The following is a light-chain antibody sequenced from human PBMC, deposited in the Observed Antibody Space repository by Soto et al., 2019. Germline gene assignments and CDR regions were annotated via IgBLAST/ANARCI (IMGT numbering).Light chain of an antibody. V-gene: IGKV3-15*01. CDR2: GAS. Sequence: EVVLTQSPATLSVSPGEGVTLSCRASQGIGDTLAWYQQKPGQVPRLLVYGASSRATGIAARFIGGGSGTEFTLTITYLQSEDTAVYYCQQYNNWPPETFGQGTKVDI. CDR1: QGIGDT. CDR3: QQYNNWPPET. J-gene: IGKJ1*01.